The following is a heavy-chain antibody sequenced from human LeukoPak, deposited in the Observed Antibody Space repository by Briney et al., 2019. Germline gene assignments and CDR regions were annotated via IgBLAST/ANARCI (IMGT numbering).Heavy chain of an antibody. D-gene: IGHD3-22*01. Sequence: GGSLRLSCAASGFTFSSYAMSWVRQAPGKGLEWVSTITGSGGFTYYADSVKGRFTISRDNSKNTLYLQMNSLRAEDTAVYYCARKVPETYYYDSSGYYQDYWGQGTLVTVSS. CDR1: GFTFSSYA. V-gene: IGHV3-23*01. CDR3: ARKVPETYYYDSSGYYQDY. J-gene: IGHJ4*02. CDR2: ITGSGGFT.